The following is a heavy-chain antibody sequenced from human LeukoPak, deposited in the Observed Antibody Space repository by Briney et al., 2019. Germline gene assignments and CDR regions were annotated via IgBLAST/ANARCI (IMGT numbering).Heavy chain of an antibody. D-gene: IGHD3-9*01. Sequence: GGSLRLSCAASGFTFSSYWMSWVRQAPGKGLEWVAKIKQDGSEKYFGDSVKGRFTISRDNAKNSLYLQMNSLRAEDTAVFYCARDPLTLYDYYMDVWGKGTTVTVSS. CDR2: IKQDGSEK. CDR3: ARDPLTLYDYYMDV. J-gene: IGHJ6*03. CDR1: GFTFSSYW. V-gene: IGHV3-7*01.